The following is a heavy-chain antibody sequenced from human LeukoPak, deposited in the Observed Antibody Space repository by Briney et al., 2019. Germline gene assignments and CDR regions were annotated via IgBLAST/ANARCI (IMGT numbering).Heavy chain of an antibody. D-gene: IGHD5-24*01. J-gene: IGHJ4*02. Sequence: NASETLSLTCTVSGGSISSYYWSWIRQPPGKGLEWIGYIYYSGSTNYNPSLKSRVTISVDTSKNQFSLKLSSVTAADTAVYYCARGSSRDGYNDYWGQGTLVTVSS. V-gene: IGHV4-59*01. CDR3: ARGSSRDGYNDY. CDR2: IYYSGST. CDR1: GGSISSYY.